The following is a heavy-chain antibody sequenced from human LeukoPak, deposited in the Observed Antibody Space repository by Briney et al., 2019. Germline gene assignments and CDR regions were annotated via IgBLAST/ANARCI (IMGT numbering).Heavy chain of an antibody. CDR2: INPNSGGT. CDR1: GYTFTGYY. D-gene: IGHD5-18*01. V-gene: IGHV1-2*02. J-gene: IGHJ4*02. Sequence: GASVKVSCKASGYTFTGYYMHWVRQAPGQGLEWMGWINPNSGGTNYAQKFQGRVTMTTSISTAYMELSRLRSDDTAVYYCARDTREYITAMAPYYFDYWGQGTLVTVSS. CDR3: ARDTREYITAMAPYYFDY.